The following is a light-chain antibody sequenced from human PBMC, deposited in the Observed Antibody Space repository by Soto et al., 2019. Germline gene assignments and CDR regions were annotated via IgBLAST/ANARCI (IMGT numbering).Light chain of an antibody. CDR3: QQYFSGPDT. J-gene: IGKJ1*01. V-gene: IGKV1-27*01. Sequence: DIPMTQSPSSLSASVGDRVTITCRASQAIRNYLAWYQQEPGKVPKILIYAASTLQLGVPSRFSGSASGTDFTLTISSLQPEDVATYYCQQYFSGPDTFGQGTNVEIK. CDR1: QAIRNY. CDR2: AAS.